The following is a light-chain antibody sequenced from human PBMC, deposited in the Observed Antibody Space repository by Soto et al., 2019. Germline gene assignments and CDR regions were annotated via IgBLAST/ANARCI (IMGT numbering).Light chain of an antibody. J-gene: IGKJ1*01. V-gene: IGKV3-20*01. CDR3: QHFGNSRWT. Sequence: EIVLTQSPGTLSSSPGERATLSCRASQSVSSTYLAWYQQRPGQAPRLLIYGTYRRASGIPDRFSGSGSGTDFTLIINRLEPEDFAVYFCQHFGNSRWTFGQGTRVEIK. CDR1: QSVSSTY. CDR2: GTY.